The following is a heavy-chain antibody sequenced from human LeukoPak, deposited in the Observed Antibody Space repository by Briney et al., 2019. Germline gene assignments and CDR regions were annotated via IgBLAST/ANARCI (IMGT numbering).Heavy chain of an antibody. D-gene: IGHD6-19*01. J-gene: IGHJ4*02. CDR3: AKTLSSGWYDY. CDR1: GFTFDDYA. CDR2: ISWNSGSI. V-gene: IGHV3-9*01. Sequence: PGGSLRLSCAASGFTFDDYAMHWVRQAPGKGLEWVSGISWNSGSIDYADSVKGRFTISRDTAKNSLYLQMNSLRSEDTAFYYCAKTLSSGWYDYWGQGTLVTVSS.